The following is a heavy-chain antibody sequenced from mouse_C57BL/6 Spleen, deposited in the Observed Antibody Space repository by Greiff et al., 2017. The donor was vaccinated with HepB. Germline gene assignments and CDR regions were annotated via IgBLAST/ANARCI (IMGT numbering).Heavy chain of an antibody. V-gene: IGHV14-1*01. D-gene: IGHD1-1*01. CDR2: IDPEDGDT. J-gene: IGHJ1*03. CDR1: GFNIKDYY. CDR3: TSLTTVVAPYFDV. Sequence: VQLQQSGAELVRPGASVKLSCTASGFNIKDYYMHWVKQRPEQGLEWIGRIDPEDGDTEYAPKFQGKATMTADTSSNTAYLQLSSLTSEDTAVYYCTSLTTVVAPYFDVWGTGTTVTVSS.